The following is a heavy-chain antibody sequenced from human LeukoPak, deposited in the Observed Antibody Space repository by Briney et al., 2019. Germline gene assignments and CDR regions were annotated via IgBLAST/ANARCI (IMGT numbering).Heavy chain of an antibody. CDR1: EFSVGSNY. CDR2: IYSGGST. V-gene: IGHV3-66*01. J-gene: IGHJ4*02. Sequence: GGSLRLSCAASEFSVGSNYMTWVRQAPGKGLEWVSLIYSGGSTYYADSVKGRFTISRDNSKNTLYLQMNSLRAEDTAVYYCAKGPKWGAVISHFDYWGQGTLVTVSS. D-gene: IGHD6-19*01. CDR3: AKGPKWGAVISHFDY.